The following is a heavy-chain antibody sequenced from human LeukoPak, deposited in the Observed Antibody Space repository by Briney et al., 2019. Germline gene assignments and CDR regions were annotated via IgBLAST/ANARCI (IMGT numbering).Heavy chain of an antibody. Sequence: GASVKVSCKASGGTFSSYAISWVRQAPGQGPEWMGGIIPIFGTANYAQKFQGRVTITADESTSTAYMELSSLRSEDTAVYYCAVPPATQYYFDYWGQGTLVTVSS. V-gene: IGHV1-69*01. CDR2: IIPIFGTA. D-gene: IGHD1-26*01. CDR3: AVPPATQYYFDY. CDR1: GGTFSSYA. J-gene: IGHJ4*02.